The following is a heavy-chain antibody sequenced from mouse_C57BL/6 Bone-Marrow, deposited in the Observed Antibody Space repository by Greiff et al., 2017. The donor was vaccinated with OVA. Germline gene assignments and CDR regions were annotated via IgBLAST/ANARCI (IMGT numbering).Heavy chain of an antibody. CDR3: ARENYYDYFDY. CDR2: INPYNGGT. D-gene: IGHD1-1*01. Sequence: EVQLQQSGPVLVKPGASVKMSCKASGYTFTDYYMNWVKQSHGKSLEWIGVINPYNGGTSYNQKFKGKATLTVDKSSSTAYMELNSLTSEDSAVYYCARENYYDYFDYWGQGTTLTVSS. V-gene: IGHV1-19*01. J-gene: IGHJ2*01. CDR1: GYTFTDYY.